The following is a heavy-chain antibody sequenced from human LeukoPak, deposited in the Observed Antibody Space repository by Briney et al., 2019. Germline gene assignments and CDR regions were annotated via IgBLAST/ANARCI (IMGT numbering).Heavy chain of an antibody. D-gene: IGHD1-14*01. CDR2: IAYDGSRA. Sequence: PGGSLRLSCAGSGFTFGGYGMHWFRQTPGKGLEWVAVIAYDGSRAFYADSVKGRFTISRDNSKNTMSVQMDDLRAADTAVYYCTRYNNDHFDYWGQGTLVTVSS. CDR3: TRYNNDHFDY. CDR1: GFTFGGYG. J-gene: IGHJ4*02. V-gene: IGHV3-33*01.